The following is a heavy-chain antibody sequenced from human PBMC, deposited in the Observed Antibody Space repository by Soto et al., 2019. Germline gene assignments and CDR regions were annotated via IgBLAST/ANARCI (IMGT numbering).Heavy chain of an antibody. CDR1: GFSLSTRGMC. CDR2: IDWDDDK. CDR3: ARNDIVLVSADIDYYYRYGLAG. V-gene: IGHV2-70*11. J-gene: IGHJ6*02. D-gene: IGHD2-2*01. Sequence: SGPTLVKPTQTLTLTCTFSGFSLSTRGMCVSWIRQPPGKALEWLARIDWDDDKYYSTSLKTRLTISKDTSKNQVVLTMTNMEPVDTATYYCARNDIVLVSADIDYYYRYGLAGWGRGTTVTVS.